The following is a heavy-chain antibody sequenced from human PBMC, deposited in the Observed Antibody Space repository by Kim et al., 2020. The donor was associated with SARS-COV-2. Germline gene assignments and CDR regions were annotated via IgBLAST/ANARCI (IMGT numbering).Heavy chain of an antibody. CDR1: GFTFSGSA. J-gene: IGHJ4*02. CDR2: IRSKANSYAT. CDR3: TRHYPYCSGGRCYRPFDY. Sequence: GGSLRLSCAASGFTFSGSAMHWVRQASGKGLEWVGRIRSKANSYATAYAASAKGRFTISRDDSKNTAYLQMNSLKTEDTAVYYCTRHYPYCSGGRCYRPFDYWRQGTLVTVSS. V-gene: IGHV3-73*01. D-gene: IGHD2-15*01.